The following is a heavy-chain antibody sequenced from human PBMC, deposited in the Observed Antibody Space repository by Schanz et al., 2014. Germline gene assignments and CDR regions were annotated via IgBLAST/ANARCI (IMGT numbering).Heavy chain of an antibody. CDR1: GFTFTTYA. Sequence: DVQLLESGGGLVQPGESLRLSCAASGFTFTTYAMTWVRQAPGKGLEWVSSISSGGRNISYADSLKGRFTISRDNAENTLYLQMNSLTAEDTAVYFCARLDSSSWYPRYWGQGTLVTVSS. J-gene: IGHJ4*02. CDR3: ARLDSSSWYPRY. V-gene: IGHV3-21*01. D-gene: IGHD6-13*01. CDR2: ISSGGRNI.